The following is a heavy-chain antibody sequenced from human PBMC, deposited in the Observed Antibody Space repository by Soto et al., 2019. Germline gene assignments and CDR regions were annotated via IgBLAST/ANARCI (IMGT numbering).Heavy chain of an antibody. D-gene: IGHD2-15*01. V-gene: IGHV4-38-2*01. CDR3: ARPDNVGFNQD. Sequence: VTMSLTCPFAGESSSNGDCWALIRQPPGKGVEWFGSIYHSGTTYYNPSLKRRVTISVDTSKNQFSLKLSSVTDADSAVYYCARPDNVGFNQDCGQGTPVTVSS. CDR2: IYHSGTT. CDR1: GESSSNGDC. J-gene: IGHJ4*02.